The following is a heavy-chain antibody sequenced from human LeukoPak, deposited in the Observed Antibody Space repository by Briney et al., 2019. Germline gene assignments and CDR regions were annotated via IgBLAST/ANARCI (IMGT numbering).Heavy chain of an antibody. D-gene: IGHD2-15*01. CDR3: AKVVARGATYYWYFDL. V-gene: IGHV3-30-3*01. CDR2: ISYDGSNK. Sequence: GGSLRLSCAASGFTFSSYAMHWVRQAPGKGLEWVAVISYDGSNKYYADSVKGRFTISRDNSKNTLYLQMNSLRAEDTAVYYCAKVVARGATYYWYFDLWGRGTLVTVSS. CDR1: GFTFSSYA. J-gene: IGHJ2*01.